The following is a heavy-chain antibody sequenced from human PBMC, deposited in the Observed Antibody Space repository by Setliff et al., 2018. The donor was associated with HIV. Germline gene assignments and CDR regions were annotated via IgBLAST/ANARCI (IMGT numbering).Heavy chain of an antibody. CDR3: ARQGNIVVVTSFDY. Sequence: KPSETLSLTCTVSGGSISTSNYYWGWVRQPPGKGLEWVGNVDYTGSTYYNPSLKSRVTISVDTSKNQFSLRLNSVTAADTAAYYCARQGNIVVVTSFDYWGQGTLVTVSS. CDR2: VDYTGST. CDR1: GGSISTSNYY. D-gene: IGHD2-21*02. V-gene: IGHV4-39*07. J-gene: IGHJ4*02.